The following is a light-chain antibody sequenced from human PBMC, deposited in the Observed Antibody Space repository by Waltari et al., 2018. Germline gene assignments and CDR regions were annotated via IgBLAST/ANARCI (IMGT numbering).Light chain of an antibody. CDR3: QKYNRLPAT. V-gene: IGKV3-20*01. CDR1: EGVGKY. Sequence: EIVLTQSPGTLSLSPGERATLSCRASEGVGKYLAWYQQRPGQAPRLVMFHASNRATGIPDRFSGSGSGTDCSLTISRLEPEDFAVYYCQKYNRLPATFGQGTKVEIK. CDR2: HAS. J-gene: IGKJ1*01.